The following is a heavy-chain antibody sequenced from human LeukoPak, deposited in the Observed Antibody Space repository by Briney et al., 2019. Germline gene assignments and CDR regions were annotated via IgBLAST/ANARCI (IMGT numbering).Heavy chain of an antibody. CDR2: ISSSSSSI. CDR3: TSAAVAGTVY. D-gene: IGHD6-19*01. CDR1: GFTFSNCG. V-gene: IGHV3-48*02. Sequence: GGSLRLSCVVSGFTFSNCGINWVRQAPGKGLEWISHISSSSSSIYYADSVRGRFTISRDNAKNSLYLQMNSLRDDDTAVYYCTSAAVAGTVYWGQGTLVTVSS. J-gene: IGHJ4*02.